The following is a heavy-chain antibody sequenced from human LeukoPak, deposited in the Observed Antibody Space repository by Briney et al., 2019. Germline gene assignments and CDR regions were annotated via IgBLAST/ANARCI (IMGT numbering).Heavy chain of an antibody. J-gene: IGHJ4*02. D-gene: IGHD6-13*01. CDR1: GYTFTGYY. Sequence: ASVKVSCKASGYTFTGYYMYWVRQAPGQGLEWMGWINPNSGGTNYAQKFQGRVTMTRDTSISTAYMELSRLRSDDTAVYYCAMPLAAAGSIEVPGYWGQGTLVTVSS. CDR3: AMPLAAAGSIEVPGY. CDR2: INPNSGGT. V-gene: IGHV1-2*02.